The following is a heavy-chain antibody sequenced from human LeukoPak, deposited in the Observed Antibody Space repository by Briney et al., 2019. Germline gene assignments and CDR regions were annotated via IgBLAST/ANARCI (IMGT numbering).Heavy chain of an antibody. CDR1: GFTFSNYE. CDR2: ISTSGSSI. D-gene: IGHD6-6*01. V-gene: IGHV3-48*03. J-gene: IGHJ4*02. Sequence: PGGSLRISCVASGFTFSNYEMNWVRQPPGKGLEWVSFISTSGSSIYYADSVKGRFTISRDTAKNSLYLQMNSLRAEDTAVYYCARLYSSSSGLRASDYWGQGTLVTVSS. CDR3: ARLYSSSSGLRASDY.